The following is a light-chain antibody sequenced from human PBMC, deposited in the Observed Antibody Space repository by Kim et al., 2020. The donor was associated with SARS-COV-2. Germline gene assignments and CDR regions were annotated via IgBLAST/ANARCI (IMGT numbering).Light chain of an antibody. CDR3: QVWDSSTEV. Sequence: VALGQTARITWGGNNIGSKNVHWYQQKPGQAPVLVIYRDSNRPSGIPERFSGSNSGNTATLTISRAQAGDEADYYCQVWDSSTEVFGGGTQLTVL. V-gene: IGLV3-9*01. CDR2: RDS. J-gene: IGLJ3*02. CDR1: NIGSKN.